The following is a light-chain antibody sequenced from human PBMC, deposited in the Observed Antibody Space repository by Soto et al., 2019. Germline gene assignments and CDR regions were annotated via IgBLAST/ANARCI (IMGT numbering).Light chain of an antibody. CDR2: ATS. V-gene: IGKV1-39*01. CDR1: QNITTY. Sequence: DIQMTQSPSSLSASVGDRVTITCRASQNITTYLNWYQRKAGVAPNLLIYATSNLQRGVPSRFSGSGSGTDFTLTISSLHREDFATYYCQQSYSPPFIFGGGTKVDIK. J-gene: IGKJ4*01. CDR3: QQSYSPPFI.